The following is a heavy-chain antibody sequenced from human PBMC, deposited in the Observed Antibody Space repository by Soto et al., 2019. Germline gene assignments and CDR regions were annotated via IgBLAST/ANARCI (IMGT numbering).Heavy chain of an antibody. J-gene: IGHJ4*02. CDR3: ARSSGTYSLDF. Sequence: GSSVKVSFKTSGYTFTDHYVHWFLQAPGQGLEWLGWINPFSGGAKYPQRFKDKVSMTADTSISTVYMYLTSLTSDDTAIYYCARSSGTYSLDFWGQGTLVTVSS. CDR1: GYTFTDHY. D-gene: IGHD3-10*01. CDR2: INPFSGGA. V-gene: IGHV1-2*02.